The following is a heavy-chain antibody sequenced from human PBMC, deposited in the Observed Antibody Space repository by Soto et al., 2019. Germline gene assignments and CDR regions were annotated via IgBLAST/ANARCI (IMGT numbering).Heavy chain of an antibody. J-gene: IGHJ3*02. CDR2: IYYSGST. Sequence: QVQLQESGPGLVKPSQTLSLTCTVSGGSISSGGYYWSWIRQHPGKGLEWIGYIYYSGSTYYNPSLKSRVNISVDTSKNQFSLKLSSVTAADTAVYYCARSQSSSWYAFDIWGQGTMVTVSS. D-gene: IGHD6-13*01. CDR3: ARSQSSSWYAFDI. CDR1: GGSISSGGYY. V-gene: IGHV4-31*03.